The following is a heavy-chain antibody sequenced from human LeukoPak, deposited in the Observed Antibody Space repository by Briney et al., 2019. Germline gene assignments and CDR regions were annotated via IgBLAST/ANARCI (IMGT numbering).Heavy chain of an antibody. CDR3: ARDDYGDSGPLF. J-gene: IGHJ4*02. D-gene: IGHD4-17*01. CDR2: IKINGAGT. Sequence: GGSLRLSCAASGFTFSNYHMNWVRRAPGQGLEWVSTIKINGAGTHYADSVRGRFTTSRDDSKNTLYLQMDSLRAEDTAIYYCARDDYGDSGPLFWGQGTLVTVSS. CDR1: GFTFSNYH. V-gene: IGHV3-23*01.